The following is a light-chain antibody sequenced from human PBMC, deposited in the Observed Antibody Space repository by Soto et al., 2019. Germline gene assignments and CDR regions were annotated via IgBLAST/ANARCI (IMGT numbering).Light chain of an antibody. CDR3: TSYTSISTYV. CDR2: DVT. J-gene: IGLJ1*01. Sequence: QSVLTQPASVSGPPGQSITISCTGTSSDVGAYKYVSWYQHHPGKAPRLVIYDVTNRPSGISDRFSGSKSGNTASLTISGLLAEDEADYYCTSYTSISTYVFGTGTKLTVL. CDR1: SSDVGAYKY. V-gene: IGLV2-14*01.